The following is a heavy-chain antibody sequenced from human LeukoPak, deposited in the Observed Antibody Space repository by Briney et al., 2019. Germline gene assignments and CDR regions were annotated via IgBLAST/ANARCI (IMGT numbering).Heavy chain of an antibody. V-gene: IGHV4-34*01. J-gene: IGHJ6*03. Sequence: SETLSLTCTVSGGSISSYYWSWIRQPPGKGLEWIGGINYSGSTNYNPSLKSRVTISVDTSKNQFSLRLSSVTAADTAVYYCAGPVSGPLYRNYYYMDVWGKGTTVTASS. CDR3: AGPVSGPLYRNYYYMDV. CDR1: GGSISSYY. CDR2: INYSGST. D-gene: IGHD2-2*02.